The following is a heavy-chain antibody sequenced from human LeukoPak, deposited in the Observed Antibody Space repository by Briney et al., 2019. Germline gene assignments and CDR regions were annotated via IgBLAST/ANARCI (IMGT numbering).Heavy chain of an antibody. CDR3: ARHRPRNGDTADY. CDR2: INAGNGNT. J-gene: IGHJ4*02. Sequence: ASVKVSCKASGYIFISYAMHWVRQAPGQRLEWMGWINAGNGNTKYSQKFQGRVTITRDTSASTVYMELSSLRSEDTAVYYCARHRPRNGDTADYWGQGTLVTVSS. D-gene: IGHD5-18*01. V-gene: IGHV1-3*01. CDR1: GYIFISYA.